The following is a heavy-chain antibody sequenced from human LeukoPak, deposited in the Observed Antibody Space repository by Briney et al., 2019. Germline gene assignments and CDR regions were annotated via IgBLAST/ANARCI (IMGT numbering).Heavy chain of an antibody. D-gene: IGHD6-6*01. V-gene: IGHV3-23*01. CDR1: GFTFSSYA. CDR2: ISGSGGST. J-gene: IGHJ3*02. Sequence: PGGSLRLSCAASGFTFSSYAMSWVRQAPGKGLEWVSAISGSGGSTYYADSVKGRFTVSRDNSKNTLYLQMNSLRAEDTAVYYCARDGGIAARPGAFDIWGQGTMVTVSS. CDR3: ARDGGIAARPGAFDI.